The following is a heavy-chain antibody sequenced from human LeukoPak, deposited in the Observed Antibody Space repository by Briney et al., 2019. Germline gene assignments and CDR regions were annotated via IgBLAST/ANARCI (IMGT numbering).Heavy chain of an antibody. D-gene: IGHD1-1*01. Sequence: GASVKVSCKASAYTFTDYYVHWVRQAPGQGLEWMGWINPNSGGTNYAQKFQGWVTMTRDTSISTAYMELSRLRSDDTAVYYCARGHLQTPNWFDPWGQGTLVTVSS. CDR3: ARGHLQTPNWFDP. V-gene: IGHV1-2*04. CDR2: INPNSGGT. CDR1: AYTFTDYY. J-gene: IGHJ5*02.